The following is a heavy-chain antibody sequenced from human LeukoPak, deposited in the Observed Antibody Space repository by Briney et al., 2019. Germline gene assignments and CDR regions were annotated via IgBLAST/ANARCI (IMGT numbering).Heavy chain of an antibody. Sequence: GGSLRLSCAASGFTFSSYATSWVRQAPGKGLEWVSAISGSGGSTYYADSVKGRFTISRDNSKNTLYLQMNSLRAEDTAVYYCAKTTQGYCSGGSCPSLDDAFDIWGQGTMVTVSS. CDR2: ISGSGGST. V-gene: IGHV3-23*01. D-gene: IGHD2-15*01. J-gene: IGHJ3*02. CDR3: AKTTQGYCSGGSCPSLDDAFDI. CDR1: GFTFSSYA.